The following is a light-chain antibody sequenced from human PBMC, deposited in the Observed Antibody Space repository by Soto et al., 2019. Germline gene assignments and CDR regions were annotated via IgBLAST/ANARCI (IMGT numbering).Light chain of an antibody. Sequence: EIVLTQSPGTLSLSPGDRATLSCEASQSVNNNYLAWYQHKPGQAPRLLISGASSRATGIPDRFSGSRSGTDFTLTISRLEPEDFVVYYCQQYDTSLPYTFGGGTKVEIK. J-gene: IGKJ4*01. V-gene: IGKV3-20*01. CDR2: GAS. CDR1: QSVNNNY. CDR3: QQYDTSLPYT.